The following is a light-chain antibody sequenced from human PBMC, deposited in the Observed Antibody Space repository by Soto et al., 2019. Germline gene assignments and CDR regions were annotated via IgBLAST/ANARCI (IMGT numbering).Light chain of an antibody. J-gene: IGLJ1*01. CDR3: SSYAGSNNFV. CDR1: SSDVGGYNY. Sequence: QSVLTQPPSASGSPGQSVTISCTGTSSDVGGYNYVSWYQQHPGKAPKLMIYEVSERPSGVPDRFSGSKSSNTASLTVSGIQAEDEADYYCSSYAGSNNFVFGTGTKLTVL. CDR2: EVS. V-gene: IGLV2-8*01.